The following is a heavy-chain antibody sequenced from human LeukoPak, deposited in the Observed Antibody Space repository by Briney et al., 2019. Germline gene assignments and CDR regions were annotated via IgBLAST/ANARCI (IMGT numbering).Heavy chain of an antibody. Sequence: PGGSLRLSCAASGFTFSSYGMHWVRQAPGKGLEWVGRIKSKTDGGATGYAAPVTGRFTISRDDSKNTLYLEMNSLKTEDTAVYYCTSGIGTIDFWGQGTLVTVSS. CDR1: GFTFSSYG. D-gene: IGHD1-1*01. CDR3: TSGIGTIDF. V-gene: IGHV3-15*01. CDR2: IKSKTDGGAT. J-gene: IGHJ4*02.